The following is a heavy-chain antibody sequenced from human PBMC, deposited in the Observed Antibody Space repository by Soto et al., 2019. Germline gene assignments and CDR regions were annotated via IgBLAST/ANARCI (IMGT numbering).Heavy chain of an antibody. V-gene: IGHV3-64*01. Sequence: VQLVESGGGLVQPGGSLRLSCAASGLPFSDYAMHWVRQAPGKGLEYVSSINSNGGATYYATSVKGRITISRDNSKNTLYLQMGSLRPEDMAVYYCATRAGGYWGQGTLVTVSS. CDR2: INSNGGAT. CDR3: ATRAGGY. D-gene: IGHD3-16*01. J-gene: IGHJ4*02. CDR1: GLPFSDYA.